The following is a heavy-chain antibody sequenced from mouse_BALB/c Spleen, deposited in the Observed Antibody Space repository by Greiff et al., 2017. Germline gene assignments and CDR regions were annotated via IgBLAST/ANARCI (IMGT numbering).Heavy chain of an antibody. CDR2: ISSGSSTI. CDR1: GFTFSSFG. Sequence: EVQGVESGGGLVQPGGSRKLSCAASGFTFSSFGMHWVRQAPEKGLEWVAYISSGSSTIYYADTVKGRFTISRDNPKNTLFLQMTSLRSEDTAMYYCARSRGSAYGFLFAYWGQGTLVTVSA. CDR3: ARSRGSAYGFLFAY. V-gene: IGHV5-17*02. J-gene: IGHJ3*01. D-gene: IGHD2-2*01.